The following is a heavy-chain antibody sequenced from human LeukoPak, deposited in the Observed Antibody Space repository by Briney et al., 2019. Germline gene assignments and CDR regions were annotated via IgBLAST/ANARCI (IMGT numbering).Heavy chain of an antibody. Sequence: GASVKVSCKASGYTFTNYDISWVRQATGQGLEWMGWMNPNSGNTGYAQKFQGRVTMTRSTSISTAYMELSSLRFEDTAVYFCTRSVRNGHFDYWGQGTLVTVSS. V-gene: IGHV1-8*01. CDR3: TRSVRNGHFDY. D-gene: IGHD2-8*01. CDR1: GYTFTNYD. J-gene: IGHJ4*02. CDR2: MNPNSGNT.